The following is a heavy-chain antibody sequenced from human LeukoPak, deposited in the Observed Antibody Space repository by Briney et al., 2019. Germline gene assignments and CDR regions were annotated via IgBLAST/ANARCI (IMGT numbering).Heavy chain of an antibody. Sequence: ASVKVSCKASGYTFTGYYMHWVRQAPGQGLEWMGWINPNSGGTNYAQKFQGRVTMTRDTSISTAYMGLSRLRSDDTAVYYCARDPDYGDYLIDYWGQGTLVTVSS. CDR2: INPNSGGT. CDR3: ARDPDYGDYLIDY. D-gene: IGHD4-17*01. V-gene: IGHV1-2*02. CDR1: GYTFTGYY. J-gene: IGHJ4*02.